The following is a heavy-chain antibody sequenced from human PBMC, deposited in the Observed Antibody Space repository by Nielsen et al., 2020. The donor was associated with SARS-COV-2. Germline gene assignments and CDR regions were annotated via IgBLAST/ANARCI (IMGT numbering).Heavy chain of an antibody. V-gene: IGHV4-30-4*01. Sequence: SETLSLTCTVSGGSISSGDYYWSWIRQPPGKGLEWIGYIYYSGSTYYNPSLKSRVTISVDTSKNQFSLKLSSVTAADTAVYYCARGSFLRSGTSCYLYWGQGTLVTVSS. CDR1: GGSISSGDYY. J-gene: IGHJ4*02. CDR2: IYYSGST. D-gene: IGHD2-2*01. CDR3: ARGSFLRSGTSCYLY.